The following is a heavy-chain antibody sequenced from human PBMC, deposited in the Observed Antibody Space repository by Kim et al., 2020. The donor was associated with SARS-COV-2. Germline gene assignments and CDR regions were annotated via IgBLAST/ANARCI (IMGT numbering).Heavy chain of an antibody. CDR1: GFTFSTYA. J-gene: IGHJ4*02. V-gene: IGHV3-23*01. Sequence: GGSLRLSCAASGFTFSTYAMNWVRQAPGKGLEWVSVISGSGGSTSYADSVKGRFTISRDNSENTLYLQMNSLRAEDTAVYYCAKEFYSPFDYWGQGTLVTVSS. D-gene: IGHD4-4*01. CDR2: ISGSGGST. CDR3: AKEFYSPFDY.